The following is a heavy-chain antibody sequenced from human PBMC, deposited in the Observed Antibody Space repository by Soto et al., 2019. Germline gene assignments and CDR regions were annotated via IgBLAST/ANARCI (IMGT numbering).Heavy chain of an antibody. D-gene: IGHD3-22*01. CDR1: GYTFNGYY. Sequence: ASLKVYCKASGYTFNGYYIHWVRQAPGQGLEWMGWINPISGGTNYAQKFQGRVTMTRDTSIATVYMDLSRLKSDDTAVYYCARNYYDSCDRDYLDYWGQGILVTVSS. CDR3: ARNYYDSCDRDYLDY. V-gene: IGHV1-2*02. CDR2: INPISGGT. J-gene: IGHJ4*02.